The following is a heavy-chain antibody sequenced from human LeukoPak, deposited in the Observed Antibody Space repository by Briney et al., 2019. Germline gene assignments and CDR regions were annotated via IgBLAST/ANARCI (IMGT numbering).Heavy chain of an antibody. V-gene: IGHV4-59*01. J-gene: IGHJ6*02. CDR2: IYYSGSN. CDR3: ARVNAYYDILTGNYYYYGMDV. Sequence: PSETLSLTCTVSGGSISSYYWSWIRQPPGKGLEGIGYIYYSGSNNYNPSLKSRVTISVDTSKNQFSMKLSSVTAADTAVYYCARVNAYYDILTGNYYYYGMDVWGQGTTVTVSS. D-gene: IGHD3-9*01. CDR1: GGSISSYY.